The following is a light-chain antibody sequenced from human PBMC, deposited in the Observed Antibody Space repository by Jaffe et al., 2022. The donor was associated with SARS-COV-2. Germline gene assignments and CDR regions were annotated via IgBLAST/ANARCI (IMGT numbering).Light chain of an antibody. CDR1: QDIASY. Sequence: VIWMTQSPSLLSASAGDRVTITCRVSQDIASYLAWYQQKPGKAPELLIYAASSLQSGVPSRFSGSRSGTDFTLTITYLQSEDSATYYCQQYYDFPLTFGGGTKVEIK. CDR3: QQYYDFPLT. J-gene: IGKJ4*01. CDR2: AAS. V-gene: IGKV1D-8*01.